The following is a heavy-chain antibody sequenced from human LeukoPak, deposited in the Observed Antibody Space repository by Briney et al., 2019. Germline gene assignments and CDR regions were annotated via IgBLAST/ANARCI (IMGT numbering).Heavy chain of an antibody. CDR2: ISYDGSNK. CDR1: GFTFSSYA. V-gene: IGHV3-30-3*01. Sequence: GGSLRLSCAASGFTFSSYAMHWVRQAPGKGLEWVAVISYDGSNKYYADSVKGRFTISRDNSKNTLYLQMNSLRAEDTAVYYCARGAWLQPNWPYFDYWGQGTLVTVSS. CDR3: ARGAWLQPNWPYFDY. D-gene: IGHD5-24*01. J-gene: IGHJ4*02.